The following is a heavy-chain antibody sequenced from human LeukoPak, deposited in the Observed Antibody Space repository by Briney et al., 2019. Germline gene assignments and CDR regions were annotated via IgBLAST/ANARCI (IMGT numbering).Heavy chain of an antibody. CDR2: INHSGST. J-gene: IGHJ6*02. V-gene: IGHV4-34*01. D-gene: IGHD4-23*01. Sequence: KPSETLSLTCAVYGGSFSGSYWSWIRQPPGKGLEWIGEINHSGSTNYNSSLTSRITISVNTSKKQFSLKLNSVTAADTAVYYCARGGNTVVAWGPDYYYGMDVWGQGTTVTVSS. CDR3: ARGGNTVVAWGPDYYYGMDV. CDR1: GGSFSGSY.